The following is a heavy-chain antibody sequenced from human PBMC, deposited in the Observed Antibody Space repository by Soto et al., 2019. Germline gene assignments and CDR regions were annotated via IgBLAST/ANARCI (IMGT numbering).Heavy chain of an antibody. CDR1: GFTFSSYG. J-gene: IGHJ3*02. CDR2: IWYDGSNK. Sequence: GGSMRLSCAASGFTFSSYGMHWVRQAPGKGQERVAVIWYDGSNKYYADSVKGRFTISRDSSKNTLYLQMNSLRAEDTAVYFCASDRCSGGSCYSDAFDIWGQGTMVTVSS. D-gene: IGHD2-15*01. V-gene: IGHV3-33*01. CDR3: ASDRCSGGSCYSDAFDI.